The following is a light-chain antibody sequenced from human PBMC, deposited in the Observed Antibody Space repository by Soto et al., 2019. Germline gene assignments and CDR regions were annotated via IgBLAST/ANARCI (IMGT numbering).Light chain of an antibody. V-gene: IGKV1-5*01. CDR1: QSISSW. CDR3: QQYNSYSWT. Sequence: DIQMAQSPSTLSASVGYRVTITCRASQSISSWLAWYQQKPGKAPKLLIYDASSLESAVPSRFSGSGSGTEFTLTISSLQPDDFATYYCQQYNSYSWTFGQGTKVDIK. CDR2: DAS. J-gene: IGKJ1*01.